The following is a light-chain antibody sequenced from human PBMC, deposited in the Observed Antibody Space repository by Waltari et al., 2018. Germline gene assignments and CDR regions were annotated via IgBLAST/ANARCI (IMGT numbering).Light chain of an antibody. J-gene: IGKJ1*01. CDR1: QSIRSN. CDR3: QQYDNWLGT. V-gene: IGKV3-15*01. Sequence: EIVMTQSPATLSVFPGERATLSCRASQSIRSNLAWYQHKPGQGPRLLIYGASTRATGIPARFSGSGSGTEFTLTISSLQSEDFAVYFCQQYDNWLGTFGQGTKVEIK. CDR2: GAS.